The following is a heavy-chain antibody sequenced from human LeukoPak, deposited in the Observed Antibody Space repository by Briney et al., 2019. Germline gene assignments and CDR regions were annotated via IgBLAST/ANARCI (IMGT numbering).Heavy chain of an antibody. D-gene: IGHD5-18*01. CDR1: GFTVSTNY. CDR3: ARDLYSYGYYYFDY. Sequence: GGSLRLSCAASGFTVSTNYMSWVRQAPGKGLEWVSVIYSGGSTYYADSVKDRFTISRDNSKNTVYLQMNSLRAEDTAVYYCARDLYSYGYYYFDYWGQGTLVTVSS. CDR2: IYSGGST. J-gene: IGHJ4*02. V-gene: IGHV3-66*01.